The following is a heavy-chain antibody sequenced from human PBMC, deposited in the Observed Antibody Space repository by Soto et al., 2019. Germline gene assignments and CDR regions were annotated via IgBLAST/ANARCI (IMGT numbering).Heavy chain of an antibody. V-gene: IGHV3-23*01. Sequence: AGVSLRLSCAASGFTFSSYAMSWVRQAPGKGLEWVSAISGSGGSTYYADSVKGRFTISRDNSKNTLYLQMNSLRAEDTAVYYYAKDLAARTPLAMDVWGQGNTVSVS. CDR2: ISGSGGST. CDR3: AKDLAARTPLAMDV. J-gene: IGHJ6*02. D-gene: IGHD3-3*02. CDR1: GFTFSSYA.